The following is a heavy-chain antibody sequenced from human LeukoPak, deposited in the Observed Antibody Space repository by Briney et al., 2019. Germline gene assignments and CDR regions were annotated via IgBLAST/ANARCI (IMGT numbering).Heavy chain of an antibody. D-gene: IGHD5-12*01. V-gene: IGHV5-51*01. J-gene: IGHJ4*02. CDR3: ATSRYSGTDFDY. CDR1: GYTFSSYW. CDR2: IYPGDSDT. Sequence: GESLKISCKGSGYTFSSYWIGWVRQMPGKGLEYMGIIYPGDSDTTYSPSFQGQVTISADKLTSTAYLQWSSLKASDSAMYYCATSRYSGTDFDYWGQGTLVTVAS.